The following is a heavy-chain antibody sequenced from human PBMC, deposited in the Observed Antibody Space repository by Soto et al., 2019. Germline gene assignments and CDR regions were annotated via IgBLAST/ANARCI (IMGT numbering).Heavy chain of an antibody. J-gene: IGHJ4*02. Sequence: ASVKVSCKVSGYTLTELSMHWVRQAPGKGLEWMGGFDPEDGETIYAQKFQGRVTMTEDTSTDTAYMELSSLRSEDTAVYYCATGWYYYDSSGYSSDYWGQGTLVTVS. CDR1: GYTLTELS. CDR3: ATGWYYYDSSGYSSDY. D-gene: IGHD3-22*01. V-gene: IGHV1-24*01. CDR2: FDPEDGET.